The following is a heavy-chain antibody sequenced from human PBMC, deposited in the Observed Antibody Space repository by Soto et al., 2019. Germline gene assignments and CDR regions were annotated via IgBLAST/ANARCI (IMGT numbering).Heavy chain of an antibody. Sequence: SETLSLTCTVSGGSISSYYWSWIRQPPGKGLEWIGYIYYSGSTNYNPSLKSRVTISVDTSKNQFSLKLSSVTAADTAVYYCARDIGEYSYGRRDNWFAPWGQGTLVTV. D-gene: IGHD5-18*01. CDR2: IYYSGST. CDR1: GGSISSYY. CDR3: ARDIGEYSYGRRDNWFAP. V-gene: IGHV4-59*01. J-gene: IGHJ5*02.